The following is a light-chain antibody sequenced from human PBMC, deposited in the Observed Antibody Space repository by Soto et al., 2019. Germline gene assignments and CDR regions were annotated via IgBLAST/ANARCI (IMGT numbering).Light chain of an antibody. J-gene: IGKJ4*01. CDR3: QQYNSMLS. CDR1: HDVSRN. CDR2: DAS. V-gene: IGKV1-33*01. Sequence: DIQMTQSPSSLSASEGDRVTITCQSSHDVSRNLNWFQQKPGEAPQILIYDASNLERGVPSRFSGSGSGTDFTLTISSLQPEDVATYYCQQYNSMLSFGGGTEVEIK.